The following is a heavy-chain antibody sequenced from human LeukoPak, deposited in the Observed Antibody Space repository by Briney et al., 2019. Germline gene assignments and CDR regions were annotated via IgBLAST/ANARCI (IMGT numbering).Heavy chain of an antibody. V-gene: IGHV4-31*03. Sequence: SQTLSLTCTVSGGSISSGGYYWSWIRQHPWRGMEWIGYMYYSGSTYYNPSLKSRVTISVDTSKNQFSLKLSSVTAADTAVYYCAREAAPHYYDSSGYYYGDAFDIWGQGTMVTVSS. CDR3: AREAAPHYYDSSGYYYGDAFDI. CDR1: GGSISSGGYY. CDR2: MYYSGST. J-gene: IGHJ3*02. D-gene: IGHD3-22*01.